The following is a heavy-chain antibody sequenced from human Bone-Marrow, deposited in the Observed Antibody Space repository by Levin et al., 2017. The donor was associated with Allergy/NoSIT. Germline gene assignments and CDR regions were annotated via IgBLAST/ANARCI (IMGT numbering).Heavy chain of an antibody. D-gene: IGHD6-13*01. CDR2: INHSGST. CDR1: GGSFSGYY. CDR3: ARANIAAAGSNWFDP. J-gene: IGHJ5*02. Sequence: SETLSLTCAVYGGSFSGYYWSWIRQPPGKGLEWIGEINHSGSTNYNPSLKSRVTISVDTSKNQFSLKLSSVTAADTAVYYCARANIAAAGSNWFDPWGQGTLVTVSS. V-gene: IGHV4-34*01.